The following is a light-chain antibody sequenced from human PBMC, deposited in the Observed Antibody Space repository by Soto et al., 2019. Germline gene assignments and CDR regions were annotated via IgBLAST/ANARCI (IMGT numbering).Light chain of an antibody. J-gene: IGKJ5*01. Sequence: DIVMTQSPLSLRVTPGGPSSISCRSSQSLLHSNGYNYLDWYLQXPRXSPXXLIHLGSNRASGVPDTLSGSGSGTDFTLKISRVDAEDVGVYYCMQALQTPTFGQGTRLEIK. V-gene: IGKV2-28*01. CDR1: QSLLHSNGYNY. CDR2: LGS. CDR3: MQALQTPT.